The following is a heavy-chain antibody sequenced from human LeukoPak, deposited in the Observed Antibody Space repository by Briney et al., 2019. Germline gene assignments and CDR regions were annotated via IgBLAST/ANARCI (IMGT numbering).Heavy chain of an antibody. CDR1: GFTFDDYT. Sequence: GGSLRLSCAASGFTFDDYTMHWVRQGPGKGLGWVSLIHWDGDSTYYADSVKGRFTISRDNSKNSLYLQMNSLRTEDTALYYCAKGDTAMDTTLDYWGQGTLVTVSS. D-gene: IGHD5-18*01. CDR3: AKGDTAMDTTLDY. V-gene: IGHV3-43*01. J-gene: IGHJ4*02. CDR2: IHWDGDST.